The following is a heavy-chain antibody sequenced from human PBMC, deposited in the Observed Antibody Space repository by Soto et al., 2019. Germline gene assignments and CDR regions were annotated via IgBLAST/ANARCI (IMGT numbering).Heavy chain of an antibody. Sequence: ASVKVSCKASGYTFTGFSLHWVRQAPGQRLEWMGWINAGSGNTKYSQKFQGRVTMTEDTSTDTAYMELSSLRSEDTAVYYCATVIWSGYHTDYGMDVWGQGTTVTVSS. J-gene: IGHJ6*02. CDR2: INAGSGNT. D-gene: IGHD3-3*01. V-gene: IGHV1-3*01. CDR3: ATVIWSGYHTDYGMDV. CDR1: GYTFTGFS.